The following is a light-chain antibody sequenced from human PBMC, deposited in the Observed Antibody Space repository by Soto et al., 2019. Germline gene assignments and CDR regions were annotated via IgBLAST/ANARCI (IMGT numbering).Light chain of an antibody. V-gene: IGKV3-11*01. J-gene: IGKJ1*01. CDR2: DAS. CDR1: QSVSSY. Sequence: EIVLTQSPATLSLSPGERATLSCRASQSVSSYLAWYQHKPGQAPRLLIYDASNRATGIPVRFSGSGSGTDFTLTISSLEPEDFAVYYCQQYNNWWTFGQGTKV. CDR3: QQYNNWWT.